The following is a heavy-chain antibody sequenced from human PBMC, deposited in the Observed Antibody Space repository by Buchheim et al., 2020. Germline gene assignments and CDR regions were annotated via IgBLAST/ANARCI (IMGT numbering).Heavy chain of an antibody. Sequence: QVQLQESGPGLVKPSQTLSLTCTVSGGSISSGDYYWSWIRQPPGKGLEWIGYIYYSGSTYYNPSLKSRVTISVDTSKNQFSLRLSAVTAADTAVYYCARRGLAAAGIYYYYYGMDVGGQGTT. V-gene: IGHV4-30-4*01. CDR3: ARRGLAAAGIYYYYYGMDV. J-gene: IGHJ6*02. D-gene: IGHD6-13*01. CDR1: GGSISSGDYY. CDR2: IYYSGST.